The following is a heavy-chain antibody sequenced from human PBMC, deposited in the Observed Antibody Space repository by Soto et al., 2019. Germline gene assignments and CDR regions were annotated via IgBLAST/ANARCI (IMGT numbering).Heavy chain of an antibody. J-gene: IGHJ4*02. V-gene: IGHV3-33*06. CDR1: GFTFSSYG. D-gene: IGHD2-2*01. Sequence: QVQLVESGGGVVQPGRSLRVSCAASGFTFSSYGMHWVRQAPGKGLEWVAVIWHDGSNKYYADSVQGRFTISRDNSKNTLYLQMTSLRAEDTAVYYCANLVVPHRVFDYWGQGTLVTVSS. CDR2: IWHDGSNK. CDR3: ANLVVPHRVFDY.